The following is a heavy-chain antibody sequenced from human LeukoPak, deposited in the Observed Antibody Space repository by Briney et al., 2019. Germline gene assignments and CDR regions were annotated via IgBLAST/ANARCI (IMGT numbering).Heavy chain of an antibody. CDR3: ARMYCTGGTCLGRGWHFDY. V-gene: IGHV2-70*16. D-gene: IGHD2-15*01. Sequence: SGPVLVKPTQTLTLTYTFSGFSLSTNGMCVNWIRQPPGKALEWLARIDWDDEKFYNTSLKTRLTISKDTSKKQVVLTMTNMDPVDTATYHCARMYCTGGTCLGRGWHFDYWGHGTLVTVSS. CDR1: GFSLSTNGMC. J-gene: IGHJ4*01. CDR2: IDWDDEK.